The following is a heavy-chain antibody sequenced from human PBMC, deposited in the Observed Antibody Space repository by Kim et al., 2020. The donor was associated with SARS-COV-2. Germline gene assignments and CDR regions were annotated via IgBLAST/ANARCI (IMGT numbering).Heavy chain of an antibody. D-gene: IGHD3-3*01. CDR1: GGTFSSYA. CDR3: ARTGGHDQLRFLEWLPTHRYYYYYYGMDV. Sequence: SVKVSCKASGGTFSSYAISWVRQAPGQGLEWMGRIIPILGIANYGQKFQGRVTITADKSTSTAYMELSSLRSEDTAVYYCARTGGHDQLRFLEWLPTHRYYYYYYGMDVWGQGTTVTVSS. V-gene: IGHV1-69*04. CDR2: IIPILGIA. J-gene: IGHJ6*02.